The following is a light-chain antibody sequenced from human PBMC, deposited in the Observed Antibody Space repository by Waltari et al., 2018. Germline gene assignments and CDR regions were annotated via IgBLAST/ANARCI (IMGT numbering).Light chain of an antibody. V-gene: IGLV2-23*02. CDR1: TGDVGTYNL. CDR2: EAY. CDR3: CSYAGSDTFEVI. J-gene: IGLJ2*01. Sequence: QSALTQPASVSGSLGQSITISCTGTTGDVGTYNLVSWYQHRPGKAPKLMVYEAYKRPSGVCSRCSGSKSGNTASLTISGLQAEDEADYYCCSYAGSDTFEVIFGGGTKVTVL.